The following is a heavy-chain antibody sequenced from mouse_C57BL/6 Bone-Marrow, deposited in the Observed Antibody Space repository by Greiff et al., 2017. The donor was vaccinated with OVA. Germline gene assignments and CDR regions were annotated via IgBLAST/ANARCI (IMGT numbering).Heavy chain of an antibody. Sequence: EVQLQQSGPELVKPGASVKIPCKASGYTFTDYNMDWVKQSHGKSLEWIGDINPNNGGTIYNQKFKGKATLTVDKSTITACMELRSMAAEDTAVYCGAKEGHYSNCPFAYWGQGTLVTVSA. CDR3: AKEGHYSNCPFAY. CDR2: INPNNGGT. V-gene: IGHV1-18*01. D-gene: IGHD2-5*01. CDR1: GYTFTDYN. J-gene: IGHJ3*01.